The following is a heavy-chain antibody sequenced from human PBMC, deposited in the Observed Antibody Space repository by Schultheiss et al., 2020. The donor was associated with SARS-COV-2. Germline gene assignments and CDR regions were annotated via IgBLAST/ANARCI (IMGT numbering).Heavy chain of an antibody. CDR2: ISWDGGST. J-gene: IGHJ1*01. D-gene: IGHD3-22*01. V-gene: IGHV3-43D*04. CDR3: AREPTYYYDSSDYYWEYFQH. CDR1: GFRFNIYG. Sequence: GGSLRLSCAASGFRFNIYGMHWVRQAPGKGLEWVSLISWDGGSTYYADSVKGRFTISRDNSKNSLYLQMNSLRAEDTAVYYCAREPTYYYDSSDYYWEYFQHWGQGTLVTVSS.